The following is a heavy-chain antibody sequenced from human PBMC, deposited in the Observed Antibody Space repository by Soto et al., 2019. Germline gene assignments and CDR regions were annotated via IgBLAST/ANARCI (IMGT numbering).Heavy chain of an antibody. D-gene: IGHD3-10*01. CDR3: ARSRVRGVIIGSYGMDV. CDR2: ISGSGGST. Sequence: LRLSCAASGFTFSSYAMSWVRQAPGKGLEWVSAISGSGGSTYYADSVKGRFTISRDNSKNTLYLQMNSLRAEDTAVYYCARSRVRGVIIGSYGMDVWGQGTTVTVSS. CDR1: GFTFSSYA. V-gene: IGHV3-23*01. J-gene: IGHJ6*02.